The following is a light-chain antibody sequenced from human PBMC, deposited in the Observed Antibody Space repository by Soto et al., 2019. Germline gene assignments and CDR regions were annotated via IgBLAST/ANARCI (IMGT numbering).Light chain of an antibody. J-gene: IGKJ2*01. CDR1: QSINKY. Sequence: TQMTQSPTSLSASVGDTVTITCRAGQSINKYLNWYQQKPGEAPKVLIYAASSLQSGVPSRFTGSGSGTDFSLTISSLQPEDSATYYCQQSDTLTYTFGPGTKLEIK. CDR3: QQSDTLTYT. CDR2: AAS. V-gene: IGKV1-39*01.